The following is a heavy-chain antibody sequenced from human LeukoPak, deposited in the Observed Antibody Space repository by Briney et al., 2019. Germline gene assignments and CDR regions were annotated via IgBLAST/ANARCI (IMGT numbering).Heavy chain of an antibody. CDR2: FCNSGWT. CDR3: ARGDLKSDWFDP. CDR1: GGCINSDTYY. D-gene: IGHD3-3*01. Sequence: SETLSLTCTVSGGCINSDTYYWNWMRQPAGKGLEWIGRFCNSGWTNFNPSLKSRVAISADTSKNQISLKLRSVNAADTAVYYCARGDLKSDWFDPWGQGTLVIVST. J-gene: IGHJ5*02. V-gene: IGHV4-61*02.